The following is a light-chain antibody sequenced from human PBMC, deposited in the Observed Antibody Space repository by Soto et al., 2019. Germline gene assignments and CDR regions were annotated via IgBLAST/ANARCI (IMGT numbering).Light chain of an antibody. V-gene: IGKV3-20*01. Sequence: EIVLTQSPGTLSLSPGERATLSCRASQSVRSSYLAWYQQKPDQAPRLLIYGASSRATGIPDRFSGSGSGTDFTLTISRLEPEDFAVYFCQQYGSSPVTFGQGTKVEIK. CDR3: QQYGSSPVT. CDR2: GAS. J-gene: IGKJ1*01. CDR1: QSVRSSY.